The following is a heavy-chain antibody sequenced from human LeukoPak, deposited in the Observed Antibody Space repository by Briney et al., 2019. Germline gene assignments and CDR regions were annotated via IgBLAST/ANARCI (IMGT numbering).Heavy chain of an antibody. CDR3: TTDIVLMVYAIRCGY. Sequence: GGSLRLSCAASGFTFSNAWMSWVRQAPGKGLEWVGRIKSRTDGGTTDYAAPVKGRFTISRDDSKNTLYLQMNSLKTEDTAVYYCTTDIVLMVYAIRCGYWGQGTLVTVSS. D-gene: IGHD2-8*01. J-gene: IGHJ4*02. CDR1: GFTFSNAW. V-gene: IGHV3-15*01. CDR2: IKSRTDGGTT.